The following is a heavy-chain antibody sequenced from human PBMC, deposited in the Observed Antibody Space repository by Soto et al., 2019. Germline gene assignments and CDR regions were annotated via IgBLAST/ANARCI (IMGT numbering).Heavy chain of an antibody. CDR1: GFTFSSYG. CDR3: AKDIDAEGPHWFAP. CDR2: ISYDGSNK. J-gene: IGHJ5*02. V-gene: IGHV3-30*18. Sequence: QVQLVESGGGVVQPGRSLRLSCAASGFTFSSYGMHWVRQAPGKGLEWVAVISYDGSNKYYADSVKGRFTISRENSKNTLYLQMNSLRAEDTAVYYCAKDIDAEGPHWFAPWGQGTLVTVSS. D-gene: IGHD1-26*01.